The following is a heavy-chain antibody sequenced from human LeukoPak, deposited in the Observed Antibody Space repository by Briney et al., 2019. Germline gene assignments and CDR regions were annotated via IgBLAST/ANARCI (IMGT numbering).Heavy chain of an antibody. CDR3: AKLIPRRDRFGYFDY. V-gene: IGHV3-23*01. CDR1: GFTLSNFA. CDR2: ISANGGDT. D-gene: IGHD3-16*01. J-gene: IGHJ4*02. Sequence: GGSLRLSCAASGFTLSNFAMGWVRQAPGKGRLWVSLISANGGDTYYADSVKGRFTISTDNSKNTLYLQMNSLRAEGTAVYYCAKLIPRRDRFGYFDYWGQGTLVTVSS.